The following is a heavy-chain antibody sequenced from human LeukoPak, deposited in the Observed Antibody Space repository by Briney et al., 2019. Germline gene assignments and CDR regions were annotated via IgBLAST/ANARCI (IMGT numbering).Heavy chain of an antibody. D-gene: IGHD2-21*02. CDR3: ARYQYCGGDRYPRLLDY. V-gene: IGHV1-2*02. J-gene: IGHJ4*02. Sequence: ASVKLSCTSSGYTFTVYHMHWVRQAPAQGHEWMGWINPHSGATNYAQEFQGRVTMTRDTSISTAYMEHSRLTSDDTDVYFCARYQYCGGDRYPRLLDYWGQGTLVTVSS. CDR1: GYTFTVYH. CDR2: INPHSGAT.